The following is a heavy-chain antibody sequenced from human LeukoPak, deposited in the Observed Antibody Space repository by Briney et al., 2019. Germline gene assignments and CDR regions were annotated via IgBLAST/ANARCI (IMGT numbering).Heavy chain of an antibody. CDR3: ATLSYDVWTGINWFDP. J-gene: IGHJ5*02. Sequence: AGSLRLSCAASGFIFSSYAISWVRQAPGKGLEWVSGTRTSGNTYYADSVKGRFTISREISKNTVYLQMNSLRAEDSAVYYCATLSYDVWTGINWFDPWGQGTLVTVSS. V-gene: IGHV3-23*01. D-gene: IGHD3-3*01. CDR2: TRTSGNT. CDR1: GFIFSSYA.